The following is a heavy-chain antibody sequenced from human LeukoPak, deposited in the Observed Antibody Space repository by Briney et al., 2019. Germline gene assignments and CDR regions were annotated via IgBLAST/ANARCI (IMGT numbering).Heavy chain of an antibody. V-gene: IGHV4-61*02. CDR1: GGSISSDSYY. J-gene: IGHJ4*02. CDR3: ARSSIIAAAGFDY. CDR2: IYSSGST. Sequence: PSQTLSLTCTVSGGSISSDSYYWSWIRQPAGKGLERIGRIYSSGSTNYNPSLKSRVTISVDRSQNQFSLRLSSVTAADTAVYYCARSSIIAAAGFDYWGQGTLVTVSS. D-gene: IGHD6-13*01.